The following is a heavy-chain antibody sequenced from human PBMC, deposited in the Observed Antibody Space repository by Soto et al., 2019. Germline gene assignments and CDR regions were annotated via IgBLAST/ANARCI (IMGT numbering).Heavy chain of an antibody. Sequence: QVQLQESGPGLVKPSETLSLSCSVSGGSISSSYWNWIRQPPGKGLEWIGYIYYSGSTNYNPSLKSRVTISLDTSKNQFSLKLSSVTAADTAVYYCARAPRVETAMVGPGGFDLWGQGTMVTVSP. CDR3: ARAPRVETAMVGPGGFDL. J-gene: IGHJ3*01. V-gene: IGHV4-59*01. CDR2: IYYSGST. D-gene: IGHD5-18*01. CDR1: GGSISSSY.